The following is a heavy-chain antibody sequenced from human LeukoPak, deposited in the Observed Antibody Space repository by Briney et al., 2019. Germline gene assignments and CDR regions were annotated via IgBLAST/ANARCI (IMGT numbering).Heavy chain of an antibody. CDR2: ISGSGGST. J-gene: IGHJ4*02. CDR1: GFTFSSYA. V-gene: IGHV3-23*01. D-gene: IGHD2-21*02. CDR3: AKDLAFCGGDCYSNHFDY. Sequence: GGSLRLSCAASGFTFSSYAMSWVRQAPGKGLEWVSAISGSGGSTYYADSVKGRFTISRDNSKNTLYLQMNSLRAEDTAVYYCAKDLAFCGGDCYSNHFDYWGQGTLVTVSS.